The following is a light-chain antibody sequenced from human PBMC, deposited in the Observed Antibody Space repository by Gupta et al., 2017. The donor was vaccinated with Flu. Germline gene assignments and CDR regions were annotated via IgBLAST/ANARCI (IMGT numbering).Light chain of an antibody. CDR3: QQYNNWPPLT. V-gene: IGKV3-15*01. J-gene: IGKJ4*01. CDR2: GAS. CDR1: QSVSSN. Sequence: EIVMTQSPATLSVSPGESATLSCRASQSVSSNLAWYQQKPGQAPRLLIYGASTSVPGIPARFSGSGYGTEFTLTISSRQSEDFAVSYCQQYNNWPPLTFGGGTKVEIK.